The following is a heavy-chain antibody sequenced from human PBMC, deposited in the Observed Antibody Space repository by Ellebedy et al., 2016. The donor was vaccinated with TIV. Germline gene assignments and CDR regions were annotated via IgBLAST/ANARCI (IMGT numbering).Heavy chain of an antibody. V-gene: IGHV3-30*18. CDR2: ISYDGSNK. Sequence: GGSLRLXXAASGFTFSSYGMHWVRQAPGKGLEWVAVISYDGSNKYYADSVKGRFTISRDNSKNTLYLQMNSLRAEDTAVYYCAKEGAFVVVVAASLDYWGQGTLVTVSS. CDR1: GFTFSSYG. J-gene: IGHJ4*02. D-gene: IGHD2-15*01. CDR3: AKEGAFVVVVAASLDY.